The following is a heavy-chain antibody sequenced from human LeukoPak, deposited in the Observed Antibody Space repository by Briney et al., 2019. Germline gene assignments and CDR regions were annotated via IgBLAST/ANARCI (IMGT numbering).Heavy chain of an antibody. CDR2: IRYDGSNK. CDR3: AKDFRGYCSSTSCYPVDY. D-gene: IGHD2-2*01. J-gene: IGHJ4*02. CDR1: GFTFSSYG. V-gene: IGHV3-30*02. Sequence: GGSLRLSCAASGFTFSSYGMHWGRQAPGKGLEWVAFIRYDGSNKYYADSVKGRFTISRDNSKNTLYLQMNSLRAEDTAVYYCAKDFRGYCSSTSCYPVDYWGQGTLVTVSS.